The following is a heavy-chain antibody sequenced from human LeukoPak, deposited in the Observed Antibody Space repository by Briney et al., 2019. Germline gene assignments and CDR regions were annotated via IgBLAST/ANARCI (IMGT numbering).Heavy chain of an antibody. CDR3: ARILSNWGYFDY. CDR2: IFSNDEK. V-gene: IGHV2-26*01. D-gene: IGHD7-27*01. Sequence: SGPTLVNPTETLTLTCTVSGFSLSNARMGVSWIRQPPGKALEWLAHIFSNDEKSYSTSLKSRLTISKDTSKSRVVLTMTNMDPVDTATYYCARILSNWGYFDYWGQGTLVTVSS. CDR1: GFSLSNARMG. J-gene: IGHJ4*02.